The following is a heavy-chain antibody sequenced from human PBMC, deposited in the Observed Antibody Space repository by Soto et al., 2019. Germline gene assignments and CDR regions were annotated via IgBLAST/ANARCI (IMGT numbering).Heavy chain of an antibody. CDR3: ARDSSTTNPV. CDR1: GYTFTDYD. D-gene: IGHD2-2*01. J-gene: IGHJ3*01. Sequence: QVQLVQSGAEVRRPGTSVMVSCKTSGYTFTDYDINWVRQATGQGLEWMVWMNPNSGNTGYAQKFQGRVSMTRNTATSTAYMELSSLRSDDTAIDYCARDSSTTNPVWGQGTLDTVSS. V-gene: IGHV1-8*01. CDR2: MNPNSGNT.